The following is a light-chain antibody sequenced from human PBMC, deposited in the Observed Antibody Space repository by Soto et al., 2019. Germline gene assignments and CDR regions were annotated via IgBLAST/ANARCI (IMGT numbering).Light chain of an antibody. Sequence: QSALTQPASVSGSRGQSITISCTGTGSDVGGYNFVSWYQQHPGKAPKFIIYDVRNRPSGVSNRFSGSRSGNTASLTISGLQAEDEADYYCSSYTSSSTVIFGGGTKLTVL. CDR2: DVR. CDR1: GSDVGGYNF. CDR3: SSYTSSSTVI. J-gene: IGLJ2*01. V-gene: IGLV2-14*03.